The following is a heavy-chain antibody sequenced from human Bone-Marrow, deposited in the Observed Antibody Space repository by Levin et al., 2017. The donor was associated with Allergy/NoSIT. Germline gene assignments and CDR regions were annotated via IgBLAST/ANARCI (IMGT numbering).Heavy chain of an antibody. J-gene: IGHJ4*02. D-gene: IGHD3-10*01. Sequence: GGSLRLSCAASGFIFSDSYMTWIRQAPGKGLEWVANIIPDGTQKFYADSVKGRFTISRDNAKNSLYLQMDNLRVEDTALYYCANELMDYWGQGALVTVSS. CDR3: ANELMDY. CDR2: IIPDGTQK. CDR1: GFIFSDSY. V-gene: IGHV3-7*01.